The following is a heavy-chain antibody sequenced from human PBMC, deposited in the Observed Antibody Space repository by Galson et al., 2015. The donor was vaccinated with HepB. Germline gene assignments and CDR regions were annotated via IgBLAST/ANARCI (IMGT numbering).Heavy chain of an antibody. J-gene: IGHJ3*02. Sequence: SCKASGYTFSTYYIHWVRQAPGQGLEWMGIINPSGGRTDYAQKFQDRVTMTRDTSTSTVYMQLSSLRSEDTAVYYCATIRVGFCITTSCKSDDFDIWVQGTMVTVSS. CDR1: GYTFSTYY. CDR2: INPSGGRT. CDR3: ATIRVGFCITTSCKSDDFDI. V-gene: IGHV1-46*01. D-gene: IGHD2-2*01.